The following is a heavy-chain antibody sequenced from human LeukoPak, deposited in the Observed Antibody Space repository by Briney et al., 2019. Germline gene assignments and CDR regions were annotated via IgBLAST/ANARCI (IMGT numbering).Heavy chain of an antibody. CDR1: ASTFSSNW. V-gene: IGHV3-74*01. CDR2: ISKDGSST. J-gene: IGHJ4*02. CDR3: ARDLGHCDY. Sequence: GGSLRLSCAASASTFSSNWMHWVRQAPGKGLVWVSRISKDGSSTSYADSVKGRFTISRDNAKNTLYLQMSSLTVEDTAVYFCARDLGHCDYWGQGTLVTVSS.